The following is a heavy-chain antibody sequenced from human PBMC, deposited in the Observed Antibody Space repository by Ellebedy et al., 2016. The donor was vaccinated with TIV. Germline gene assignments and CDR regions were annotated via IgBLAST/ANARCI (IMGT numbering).Heavy chain of an antibody. D-gene: IGHD3-22*01. Sequence: ASVKVSCKASGGIFRSYAISWVRQAPGQGLEWMGGIIAIFRSTNYAQKFQGRVSMTTDTSTSKAYMELRSLRYDNTALYYCARDLVHFESRGYYSEYWGQGTLVTVSS. V-gene: IGHV1-69*05. CDR3: ARDLVHFESRGYYSEY. J-gene: IGHJ4*02. CDR1: GGIFRSYA. CDR2: IIAIFRST.